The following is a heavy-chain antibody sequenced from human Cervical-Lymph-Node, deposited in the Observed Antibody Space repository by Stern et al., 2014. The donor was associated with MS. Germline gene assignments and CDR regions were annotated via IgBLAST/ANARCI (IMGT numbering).Heavy chain of an antibody. J-gene: IGHJ4*02. CDR3: ARDEGGSYDH. D-gene: IGHD1-26*01. V-gene: IGHV4-59*11. CDR1: GGSITSHY. Sequence: QLQLQESGPGLVKPAETLSLPCTISGGSITSHYWSWIRQPPGKGLEYMRFVYYTGTTNYNPSRNGRVAISVDTSKNQFFLKLSSVTAADTAVYFCARDEGGSYDHWGQGTLVTVSS. CDR2: VYYTGTT.